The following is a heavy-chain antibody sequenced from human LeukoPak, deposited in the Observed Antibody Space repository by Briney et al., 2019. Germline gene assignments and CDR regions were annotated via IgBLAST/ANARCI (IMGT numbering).Heavy chain of an antibody. V-gene: IGHV3-7*01. D-gene: IGHD6-13*01. CDR2: INQDGSVK. CDR3: ARDRIAAAGAIVY. J-gene: IGHJ4*02. Sequence: GGSLRLSCAASGFTFSNYWMTWVRQAPGNGLEWVANINQDGSVKYYVDSVKGRFTISRDNAKNSLYLQVNSLRAEDTAVYYCARDRIAAAGAIVYWGQGALVTVSS. CDR1: GFTFSNYW.